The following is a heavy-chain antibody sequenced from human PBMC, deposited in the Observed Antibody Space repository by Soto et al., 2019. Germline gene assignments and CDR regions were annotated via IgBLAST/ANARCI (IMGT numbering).Heavy chain of an antibody. CDR3: TSMRLGYCSSTSCYYYYGMDV. D-gene: IGHD2-2*01. V-gene: IGHV3-73*01. J-gene: IGHJ6*02. Sequence: GSLRLSCAASGFTFSGSAMHWVRQASGKGLEWVGRIRSKANSYATAYAASVKGRFTISRDDSKNTAYLQMNSLKTEDTAVYYCTSMRLGYCSSTSCYYYYGMDVWGQGTTVTVSS. CDR1: GFTFSGSA. CDR2: IRSKANSYAT.